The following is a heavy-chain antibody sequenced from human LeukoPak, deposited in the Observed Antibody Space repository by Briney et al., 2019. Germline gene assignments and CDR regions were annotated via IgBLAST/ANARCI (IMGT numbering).Heavy chain of an antibody. J-gene: IGHJ3*02. D-gene: IGHD2-15*01. CDR3: ARAAVAARNAFDI. CDR2: IYYSGST. V-gene: IGHV4-59*01. Sequence: SETLSLTCTVSGGSISSYYWSRIRQPPGKGLEWIGYIYYSGSTNYNPSLKSRVTISVDTSKNQFSLKLSSVTAADTAVYYCARAAVAARNAFDIWGQGTMVTVSS. CDR1: GGSISSYY.